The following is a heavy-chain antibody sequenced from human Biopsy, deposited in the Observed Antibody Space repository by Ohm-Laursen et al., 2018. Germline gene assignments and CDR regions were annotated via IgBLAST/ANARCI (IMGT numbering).Heavy chain of an antibody. D-gene: IGHD3-22*01. CDR2: IHYTGHI. CDR1: GDTISTYY. J-gene: IGHJ3*02. V-gene: IGHV4-59*08. Sequence: SETLSLTCTVSGDTISTYYWNWIRQTPGKGLEWIGYIHYTGHIRINPSLKSRVTILVDTSKNQFSLKLNSVTAADTAVYYCGRREVVITHDAFDTWGQGTMVTVSS. CDR3: GRREVVITHDAFDT.